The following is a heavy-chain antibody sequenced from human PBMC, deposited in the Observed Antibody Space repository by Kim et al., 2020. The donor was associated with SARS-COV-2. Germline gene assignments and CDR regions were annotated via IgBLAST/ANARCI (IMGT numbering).Heavy chain of an antibody. CDR2: IIPILGIA. Sequence: SVKVSCKASGGTFSSYAISWVRQAPGQGLEWMGRIIPILGIANYAQKFQGRVTITADKSTSTAYMELSSLRSEDTAVYYCARDPTMSGGYYYYYGMDVWGQGTTVTVSS. J-gene: IGHJ6*02. V-gene: IGHV1-69*04. D-gene: IGHD3-10*02. CDR3: ARDPTMSGGYYYYYGMDV. CDR1: GGTFSSYA.